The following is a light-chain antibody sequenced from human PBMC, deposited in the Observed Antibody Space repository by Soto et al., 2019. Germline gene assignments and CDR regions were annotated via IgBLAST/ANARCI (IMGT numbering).Light chain of an antibody. CDR2: GAS. CDR3: QQYCSSPQT. J-gene: IGKJ4*01. Sequence: EIVLTQSPGTLSLSPGERATLSCRASQSVSSSYLAWYQQKPGQAPRLLLYGASSRATGIPDRFSGSGSGTDFTLTISRLEPEDFAVYYCQQYCSSPQTFGGGTKVEIK. CDR1: QSVSSSY. V-gene: IGKV3-20*01.